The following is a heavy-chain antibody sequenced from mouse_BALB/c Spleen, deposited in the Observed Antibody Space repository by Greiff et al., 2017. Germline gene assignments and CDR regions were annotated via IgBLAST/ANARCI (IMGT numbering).Heavy chain of an antibody. CDR1: GFTFSSYT. D-gene: IGHD1-1*01. CDR3: ARGYYGSRGWYFDV. Sequence: DVMLVESGGGLVQPGGSLKLSCAASGFTFSSYTMSWVRQTPEKRLEWVAYISNGGGSTYYPDTVKGRFTISRDNAKNTLYLQMSSLKSEDTAMYYCARGYYGSRGWYFDVWGAGTTVTVSS. V-gene: IGHV5-12-2*01. J-gene: IGHJ1*01. CDR2: ISNGGGST.